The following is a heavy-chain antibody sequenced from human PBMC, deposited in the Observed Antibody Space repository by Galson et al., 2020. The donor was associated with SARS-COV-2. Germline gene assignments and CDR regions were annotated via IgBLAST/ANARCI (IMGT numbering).Heavy chain of an antibody. J-gene: IGHJ4*02. CDR2: ISYDGSNK. CDR3: ASVGERWLQFSGFDY. V-gene: IGHV3-30*04. CDR1: GFTSSSYA. Sequence: GGSLRLSCAASGFTSSSYAMHWVRQAPGKGLEWVAVISYDGSNKYYADSVKGRFTISRDNSKNTLYLQMNSLRAEDTAVYYCASVGERWLQFSGFDYWGQGTLVTVSS. D-gene: IGHD5-12*01.